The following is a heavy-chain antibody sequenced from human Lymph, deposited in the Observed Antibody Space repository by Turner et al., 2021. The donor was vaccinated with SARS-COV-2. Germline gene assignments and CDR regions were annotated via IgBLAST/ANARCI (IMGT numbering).Heavy chain of an antibody. V-gene: IGHV3-33*01. CDR1: GFTFSSYG. Sequence: QVQLVESGGGVVQPGRSLRLSCAASGFTFSSYGMYWVRQATGKGLEWVAVIWYDGSNKYYADSVKGRFTISRDNSKNTLYLQMNSLRAEDTAVYYCARGAAGEWYFDLWGRGTLVTVSS. J-gene: IGHJ2*01. CDR2: IWYDGSNK. D-gene: IGHD1-26*01. CDR3: ARGAAGEWYFDL.